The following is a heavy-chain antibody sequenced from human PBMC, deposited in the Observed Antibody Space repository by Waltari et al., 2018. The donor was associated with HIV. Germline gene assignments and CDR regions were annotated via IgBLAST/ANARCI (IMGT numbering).Heavy chain of an antibody. CDR2: IYYSGST. J-gene: IGHJ4*02. Sequence: QVQLQESGPGLVKPSETLSLTCTVSGGSISSYYWSWIRQPPGKGLEWIGYIYYSGSTNYNPSLKSRGTISVDTSKNQFSLKLSSVTAADTAVYYCARAVVGATSPFDYWGQGTLVTVSS. V-gene: IGHV4-59*01. D-gene: IGHD1-26*01. CDR1: GGSISSYY. CDR3: ARAVVGATSPFDY.